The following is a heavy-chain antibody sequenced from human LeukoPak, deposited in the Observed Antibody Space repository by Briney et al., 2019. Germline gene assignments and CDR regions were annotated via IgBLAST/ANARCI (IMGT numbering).Heavy chain of an antibody. CDR3: ARDLGIVVRERAFDI. Sequence: GGSLRLSCAASGFTFSSYEMNWVRQAPGKGLEWVSYISSSGSTIYYADSVKGRFTISRDNAKNSLYLQMNSLRAEDTAVYYCARDLGIVVRERAFDIWGQGTMVTVSS. J-gene: IGHJ3*02. V-gene: IGHV3-48*03. CDR2: ISSSGSTI. CDR1: GFTFSSYE. D-gene: IGHD2-2*03.